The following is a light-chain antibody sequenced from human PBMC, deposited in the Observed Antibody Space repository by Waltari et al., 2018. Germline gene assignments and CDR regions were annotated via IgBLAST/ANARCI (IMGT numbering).Light chain of an antibody. CDR3: SSYTGSSNTLYV. V-gene: IGLV2-14*01. Sequence: QSALTQPASVSGSPGQAITISCTGTSGYVGRYNYVSWYHQHPGKAPKPMISEVSNRPSGVSNRFSGSKSDITASLTISGLQAEDEADYYCSSYTGSSNTLYVFGTGTKVTVL. CDR1: SGYVGRYNY. J-gene: IGLJ1*01. CDR2: EVS.